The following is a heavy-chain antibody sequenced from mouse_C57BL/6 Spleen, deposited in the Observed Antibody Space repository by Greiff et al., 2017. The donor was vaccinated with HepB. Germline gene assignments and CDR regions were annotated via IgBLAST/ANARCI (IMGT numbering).Heavy chain of an antibody. D-gene: IGHD1-1*01. Sequence: QVQLQQPGAELVRPGSSVKLSCKASGYTFTSYWMDWVKQRPGQGLEWIGNIYPSDSETHYNQKFKDKATLTVDKSSSTAYMQLSSLTSEDSAVYYCARESRSSWFAYWGQGTLVTVSA. V-gene: IGHV1-61*01. CDR2: IYPSDSET. CDR1: GYTFTSYW. CDR3: ARESRSSWFAY. J-gene: IGHJ3*01.